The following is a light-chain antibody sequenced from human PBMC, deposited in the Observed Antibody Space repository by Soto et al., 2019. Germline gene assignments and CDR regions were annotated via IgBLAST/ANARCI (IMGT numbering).Light chain of an antibody. CDR1: QSVSSSY. CDR2: DTS. V-gene: IGKV3D-20*01. J-gene: IGKJ1*01. CDR3: QQYGSSPIT. Sequence: EIVLTQSRATLCLSPVEIATLSCRLSQSVSSSYVAWYQHKPGLAPRLLIHDTSSRAIGIPDRLSGSKSGTNFTLTIRRMEPEDVGMYYCQQYGSSPITFGQGTKVDIK.